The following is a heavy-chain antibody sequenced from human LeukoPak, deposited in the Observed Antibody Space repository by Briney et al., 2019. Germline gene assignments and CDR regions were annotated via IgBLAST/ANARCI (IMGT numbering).Heavy chain of an antibody. V-gene: IGHV3-21*04. Sequence: GGSLRLSCAASGFTFSSYTINWVRQAPGKGLEWVSAISGDSRYIYYADSVKGRFTISRDSSKNTVYLQLNSLRAEDTAVYYCAREIGRDIDYWGQGTLVTVSS. CDR1: GFTFSSYT. CDR2: ISGDSRYI. CDR3: AREIGRDIDY. J-gene: IGHJ4*02. D-gene: IGHD2/OR15-2a*01.